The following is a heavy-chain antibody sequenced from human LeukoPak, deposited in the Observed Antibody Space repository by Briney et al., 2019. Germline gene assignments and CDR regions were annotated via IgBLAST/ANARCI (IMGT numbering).Heavy chain of an antibody. J-gene: IGHJ4*02. D-gene: IGHD5-18*01. Sequence: SGGSLRLSCAASGFTFSSYAMHWIRQPPGKGLEWIASIYYSGSTYYNPSLKSRVTISVDTSKNQFSLKLSSVTAADTAVYYCARVDTAMAHWGQGTLVTVSS. CDR3: ARVDTAMAH. CDR2: IYYSGST. V-gene: IGHV4-39*07. CDR1: GFTFSSYA.